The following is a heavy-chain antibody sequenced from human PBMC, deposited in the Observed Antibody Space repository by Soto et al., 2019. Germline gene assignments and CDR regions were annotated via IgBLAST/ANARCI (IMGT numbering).Heavy chain of an antibody. J-gene: IGHJ4*02. V-gene: IGHV3-30*03. CDR2: ISHDGNNK. Sequence: GGSLRLSCAASGFTFSSFGIHWVRQAPGKGLEWVAVISHDGNNKYYADSVKGRFTISRDKSKNTLYLQMNSLRPEDTAVEYCAREANRSSSDFGYWGQGTLVTVSS. CDR1: GFTFSSFG. CDR3: AREANRSSSDFGY. D-gene: IGHD6-6*01.